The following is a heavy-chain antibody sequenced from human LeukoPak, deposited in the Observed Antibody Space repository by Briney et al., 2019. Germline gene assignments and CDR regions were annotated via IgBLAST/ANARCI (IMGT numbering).Heavy chain of an antibody. CDR3: AREFYDYGDYEYYF. J-gene: IGHJ4*02. CDR2: INPNSGGT. CDR1: GYTFTGYY. V-gene: IGHV1-2*02. Sequence: ASVKVSCKASGYTFTGYYMHWVRQAPGQGLEWMGWINPNSGGTNYAQKFQGRVTMTRDTSISTAYMELSRLRSDDTAVYYCAREFYDYGDYEYYFWGQGILVTVSS. D-gene: IGHD4-17*01.